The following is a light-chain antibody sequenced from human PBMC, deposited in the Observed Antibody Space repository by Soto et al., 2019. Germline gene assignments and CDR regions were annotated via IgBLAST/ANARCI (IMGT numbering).Light chain of an antibody. CDR1: SSNIGAGYD. CDR3: QSFDRSLTAWV. V-gene: IGLV1-40*01. CDR2: GNT. J-gene: IGLJ3*02. Sequence: QSVLTQPPSVSGAPGQRVTISCTGSSSNIGAGYDVHWYQQLPGTAPTLLISGNTDRPSGVPDRFSGSKSGTSASLAITGLQTEDEADYYCQSFDRSLTAWVFGGGTKRTVL.